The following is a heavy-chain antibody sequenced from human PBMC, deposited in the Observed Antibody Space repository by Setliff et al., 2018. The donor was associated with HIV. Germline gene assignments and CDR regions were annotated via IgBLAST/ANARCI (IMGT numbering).Heavy chain of an antibody. CDR3: ARPRLRGSGAFDI. Sequence: SETLSLTCTVSGDSISSSTFYWGWIRQPPGKGLEWIGSIYYSGTTYYNPSLKSRVAISADTSKNQFSLKLSSVTAADTAVYYCARPRLRGSGAFDIWGQGTMVTVSS. D-gene: IGHD2-21*01. CDR1: GDSISSSTFY. J-gene: IGHJ3*02. CDR2: IYYSGTT. V-gene: IGHV4-39*01.